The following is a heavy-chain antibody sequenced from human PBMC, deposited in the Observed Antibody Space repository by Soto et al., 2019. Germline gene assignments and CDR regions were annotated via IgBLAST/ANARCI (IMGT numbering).Heavy chain of an antibody. CDR2: IYYSGST. CDR3: ARDDQRAFDI. J-gene: IGHJ3*02. CDR1: GGSIISYY. V-gene: IGHV4-59*01. Sequence: SETLYTTCTVYGGSIISYYWSWIRQPPGKGLEWIGYIYYSGSTNYNPSLKSRVTISVDTSKNQFSLKLSSVTAADTAVYNCARDDQRAFDIWGQGTMVTVSS.